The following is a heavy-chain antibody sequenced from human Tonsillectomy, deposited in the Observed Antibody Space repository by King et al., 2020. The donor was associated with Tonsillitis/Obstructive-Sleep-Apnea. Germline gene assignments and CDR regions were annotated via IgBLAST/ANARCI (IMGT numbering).Heavy chain of an antibody. CDR3: AGGSITMVRGATPPDL. CDR1: GYTFTSYD. Sequence: VQLVESGAEVKKPGASVKVSCKASGYTFTSYDINWVRQATGQGLEWMGWVNPNSGNTGYAQKFQGRVTMTRNTSISTAYMELSSLRSEDTAVYYCAGGSITMVRGATPPDLWGRGTLVTVSS. D-gene: IGHD3-10*01. J-gene: IGHJ2*01. CDR2: VNPNSGNT. V-gene: IGHV1-8*01.